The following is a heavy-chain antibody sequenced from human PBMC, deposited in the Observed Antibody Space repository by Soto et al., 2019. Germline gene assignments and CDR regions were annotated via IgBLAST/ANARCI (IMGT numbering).Heavy chain of an antibody. CDR1: GYTLTELS. CDR2: FDPEDGET. Sequence: GASVKVSCKVSGYTLTELSMHWVRQAPGKGLEWMGGFDPEDGETIYAQKFQGRVTMTEDTSTDTAYMELSRLRSDDTAVYYCARGGVVVPAAMAFYTDYWGQGTLVTVSS. D-gene: IGHD2-2*01. V-gene: IGHV1-24*01. CDR3: ARGGVVVPAAMAFYTDY. J-gene: IGHJ4*02.